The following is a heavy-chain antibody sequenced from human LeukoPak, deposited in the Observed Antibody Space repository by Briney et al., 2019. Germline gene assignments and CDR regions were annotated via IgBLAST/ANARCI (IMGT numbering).Heavy chain of an antibody. J-gene: IGHJ4*02. CDR1: GFTFSSYG. CDR2: IWHDGSNK. D-gene: IGHD5-24*01. CDR3: AKASVSVGCNPLDY. Sequence: PGGSLRLSCAASGFTFSSYGMHWVRQAPGKGLEWVAVIWHDGSNKYYADSVKGRFTISRDNSKNTLYLQMNSLRAEDTAVYYCAKASVSVGCNPLDYWGQGTLVTVSS. V-gene: IGHV3-33*06.